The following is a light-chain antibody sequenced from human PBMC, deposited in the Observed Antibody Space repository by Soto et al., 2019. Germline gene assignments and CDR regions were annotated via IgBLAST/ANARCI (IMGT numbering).Light chain of an antibody. CDR1: QGISDY. Sequence: DIQLTQSPSFVSASVGDRVTITCRASQGISDYLAWYQQKPGKAPNLLIFSSSTLQSGVPSRFSGSGSGTEFTLTISSLQPEDFAIYYCQQFRSYPLAFGGGTKVDIK. CDR2: SSS. CDR3: QQFRSYPLA. V-gene: IGKV1-9*01. J-gene: IGKJ4*01.